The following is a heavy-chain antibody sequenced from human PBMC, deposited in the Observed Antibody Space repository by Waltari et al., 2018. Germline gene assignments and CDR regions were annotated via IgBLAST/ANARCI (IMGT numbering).Heavy chain of an antibody. J-gene: IGHJ6*02. CDR3: ARITTEESITGMDV. V-gene: IGHV3-7*01. Sequence: HLVESGGGLVQPGGSLKLSCAASEFTLSHYWMTWVRQSPGKGLEWVGNIRGDGSEKYYVDSGKGRFVISRDNAKNILYLQMDSLTVEDTAVYYCARITTEESITGMDVWGQGTTVTVSS. D-gene: IGHD3-3*01. CDR2: IRGDGSEK. CDR1: EFTLSHYW.